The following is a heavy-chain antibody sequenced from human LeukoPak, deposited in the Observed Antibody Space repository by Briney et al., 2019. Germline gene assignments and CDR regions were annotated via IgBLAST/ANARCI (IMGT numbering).Heavy chain of an antibody. V-gene: IGHV3-30*02. CDR3: AGSLVPESAFDI. CDR2: IRYDGSNK. CDR1: GFTFSSYG. D-gene: IGHD2-15*01. Sequence: GGSLRLSCAASGFTFSSYGMHWVRQAPGKGLEWVAFIRYDGSNKYYADSVKGRFTISRDNSKNTLYLQMNSLRAEDTAVYYCAGSLVPESAFDIWGQGTMVTVSS. J-gene: IGHJ3*02.